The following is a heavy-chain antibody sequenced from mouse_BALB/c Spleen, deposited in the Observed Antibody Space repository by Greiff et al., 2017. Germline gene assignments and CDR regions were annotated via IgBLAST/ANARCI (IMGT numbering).Heavy chain of an antibody. CDR3: ARPGPVGYFEV. V-gene: IGHV5-9-3*01. J-gene: IGHJ1*01. D-gene: IGHD3-3*01. CDR1: GFTFSSYA. Sequence: EVKLVESGGGLVKPGGSLKLSCAASGFTFSSYAMSWVRQTPEKRLEWVATISSGGSYTYYPDSVKGRFTISRDNAKNTLYLQMSSLRSEDTAMYYCARPGPVGYFEVWGAGTTVTVSS. CDR2: ISSGGSYT.